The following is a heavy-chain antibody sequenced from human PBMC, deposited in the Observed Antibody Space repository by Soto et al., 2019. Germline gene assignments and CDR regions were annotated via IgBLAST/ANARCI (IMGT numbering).Heavy chain of an antibody. V-gene: IGHV1-2*02. CDR3: ASHDPGALFDP. CDR1: RYIFTAYF. J-gene: IGHJ5*02. CDR2: INPNNGAT. D-gene: IGHD1-1*01. Sequence: QVQLVQSGAEVKKPGASVKVSCKAPRYIFTAYFMHWVRQAPGQGLEWMGWINPNNGATHYGLSFQGRVTVTRDTSISTAYMELSSLRSDDTVVYYCASHDPGALFDPWGQGTLVIVSS.